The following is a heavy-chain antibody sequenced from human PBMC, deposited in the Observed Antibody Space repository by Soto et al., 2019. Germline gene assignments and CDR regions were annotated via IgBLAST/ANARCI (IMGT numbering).Heavy chain of an antibody. J-gene: IGHJ4*02. CDR1: GGTFSSYA. CDR3: ARGNADGYNRDY. Sequence: GASVKVSCKASGGTFSSYAISWVRQAPGQGLEWMGGIIPIFGTANYAQKFQGRGTITADESTSTAYMELSSLRSEDTAVYYCARGNADGYNRDYWGQGTLVTVSS. D-gene: IGHD5-12*01. CDR2: IIPIFGTA. V-gene: IGHV1-69*13.